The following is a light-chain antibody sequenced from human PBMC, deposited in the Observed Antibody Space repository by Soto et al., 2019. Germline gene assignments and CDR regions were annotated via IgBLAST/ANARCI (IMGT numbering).Light chain of an antibody. V-gene: IGKV4-1*01. Sequence: DIVLTQSPDSLAVSLGERATINCKSSQNILYSSNNKHYLSWFQQKPGQPPKLLIHWASTRESGVPDRFRGSGSGTDFTLSISTLQAEDVAVYYCQQYYSPPWTFGQGTKVEIK. CDR2: WAS. CDR1: QNILYSSNNKHY. J-gene: IGKJ1*01. CDR3: QQYYSPPWT.